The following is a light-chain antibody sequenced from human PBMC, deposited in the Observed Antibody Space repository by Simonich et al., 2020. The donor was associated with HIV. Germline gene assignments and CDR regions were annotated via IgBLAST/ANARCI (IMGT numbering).Light chain of an antibody. CDR2: CAS. J-gene: IGKJ2*01. Sequence: DIVMTQSPDSLAVSLGERATINCRSSQSVLYRSSNKNYLAWYQYKPGQSPKLLIYCASTRESGVPDRFSGSGSGTDFTLTISSLQAEDVAVYYCQQYYNTPYTFGQGTKLEIK. CDR3: QQYYNTPYT. CDR1: QSVLYRSSNKNY. V-gene: IGKV4-1*01.